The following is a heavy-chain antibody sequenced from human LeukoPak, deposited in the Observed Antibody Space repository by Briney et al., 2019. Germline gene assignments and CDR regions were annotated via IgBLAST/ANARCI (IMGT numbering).Heavy chain of an antibody. CDR1: GFTFRSYA. CDR2: ISGSGGST. Sequence: GGSLRLSCAASGFTFRSYAMSWVRQAPGKGLEWVSAISGSGGSTYYADSVKGRFTISRDNSKNTLYLQMNSLRAEDTAVYYCGSSTVHYYNYGMDVWGQGATVTVSS. D-gene: IGHD2-21*02. V-gene: IGHV3-23*01. CDR3: GSSTVHYYNYGMDV. J-gene: IGHJ6*02.